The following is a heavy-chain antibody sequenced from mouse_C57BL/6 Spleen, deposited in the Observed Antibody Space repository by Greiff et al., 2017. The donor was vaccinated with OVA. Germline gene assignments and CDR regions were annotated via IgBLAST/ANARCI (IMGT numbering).Heavy chain of an antibody. CDR2: LDPSDSYT. CDR3: ATYSNYGYAMDY. Sequence: QVQLQQPGAALVMPGASVKLSCKASGYTFTSYWMHWVKQRPGQGLEWIGELDPSDSYTNYNQKFKGKSTLTVDKSSSTAYMQLSSLTSEDSAVYYCATYSNYGYAMDYWGQGTSVTVSS. D-gene: IGHD2-5*01. CDR1: GYTFTSYW. J-gene: IGHJ4*01. V-gene: IGHV1-69*01.